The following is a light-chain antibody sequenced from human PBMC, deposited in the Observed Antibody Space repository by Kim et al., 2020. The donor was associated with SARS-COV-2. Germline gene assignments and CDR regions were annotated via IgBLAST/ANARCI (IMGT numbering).Light chain of an antibody. CDR3: QQYNNWYT. CDR2: GAS. CDR1: QSVGSN. Sequence: LSVSPGERATRSGRASQSVGSNLAWYQQKPGLPPRLLIYGASTRATGIPARFNGSGSGTKFTLTISSLQSEDFAVYYCQQYNNWYTFGQGTKLEI. J-gene: IGKJ2*01. V-gene: IGKV3-15*01.